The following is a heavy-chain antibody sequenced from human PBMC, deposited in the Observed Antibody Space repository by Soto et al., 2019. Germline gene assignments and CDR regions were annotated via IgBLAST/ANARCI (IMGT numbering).Heavy chain of an antibody. CDR2: IYYSGST. J-gene: IGHJ3*02. CDR3: ARDRMDDAFDI. CDR1: GGSISSGGYY. V-gene: IGHV4-31*03. Sequence: QVQLQESGPGLVKPSQTLSLTCTVSGGSISSGGYYWSWIRQHPGEGLEWIGYIYYSGSTYYNPALKSRVTISVDTSKNQFSLKLSSVTAADTAVYYCARDRMDDAFDIWGQGTMVTVSS.